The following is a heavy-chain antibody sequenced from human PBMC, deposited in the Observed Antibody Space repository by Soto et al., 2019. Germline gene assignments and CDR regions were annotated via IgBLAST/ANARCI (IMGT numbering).Heavy chain of an antibody. V-gene: IGHV3-33*01. J-gene: IGHJ4*02. CDR3: AILSTYYYDSSGYYGDY. CDR1: GFTFSSYG. Sequence: GGSLRLSCAASGFTFSSYGMHWVRQAPGKGLEWVAVIWYDGSNKYYADSVKGRFTISRDNSKNTLYLQMNSLRAEDTAVYYCAILSTYYYDSSGYYGDYWGQGNLVTVSS. CDR2: IWYDGSNK. D-gene: IGHD3-22*01.